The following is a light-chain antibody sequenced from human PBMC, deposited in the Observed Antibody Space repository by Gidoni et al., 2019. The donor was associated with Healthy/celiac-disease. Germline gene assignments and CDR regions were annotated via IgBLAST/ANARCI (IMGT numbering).Light chain of an antibody. CDR3: AAWDDSLNGVV. Sequence: QSVLTQPPSASGTPGQRVTISCSGSSPNIGSNTVNWYQQLPGTAPKLLIYSNTQRPSGVPARFSGSKSGTSASLAISGLQSEDEADYYCAAWDDSLNGVVFGGGTKLTVL. CDR2: SNT. J-gene: IGLJ2*01. V-gene: IGLV1-44*01. CDR1: SPNIGSNT.